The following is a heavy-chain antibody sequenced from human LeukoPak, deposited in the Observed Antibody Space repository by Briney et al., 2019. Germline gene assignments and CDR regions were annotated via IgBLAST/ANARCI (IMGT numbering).Heavy chain of an antibody. CDR3: ARTRYLHYYYYYMDV. CDR1: GGSTSSYY. Sequence: SETLSLTCTVSGGSTSSYYWSWIRQPPGRGLEWIGDIYYSGSTNYNPSLKSRVTISVDTSKNQFSLKLSSVTAADTAVYYCARTRYLHYYYYYMDVWGKGTTVTVSS. D-gene: IGHD1-1*01. V-gene: IGHV4-59*01. J-gene: IGHJ6*03. CDR2: IYYSGST.